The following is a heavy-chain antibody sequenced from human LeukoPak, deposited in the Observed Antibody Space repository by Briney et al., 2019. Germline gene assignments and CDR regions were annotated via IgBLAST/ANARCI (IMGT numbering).Heavy chain of an antibody. Sequence: KSVGSLRLSCAASGFTLRDYYMTWIRQTPGKGLEWVSCISSSVTYTNYTDPVKGRFTISRDNAKNSLYLQMNSLRAEDTAVYYCASGIRDGYSIFDYWGQGTLVTVSS. CDR3: ASGIRDGYSIFDY. D-gene: IGHD5-24*01. CDR2: ISSSVTYT. V-gene: IGHV3-11*06. CDR1: GFTLRDYY. J-gene: IGHJ4*02.